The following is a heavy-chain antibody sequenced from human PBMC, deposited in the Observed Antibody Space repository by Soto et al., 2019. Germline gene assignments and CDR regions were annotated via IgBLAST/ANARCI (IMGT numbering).Heavy chain of an antibody. CDR1: GFTFTSSA. V-gene: IGHV1-58*01. J-gene: IGHJ4*02. CDR3: AADATAWQQMVPSDY. CDR2: IAVGSGYT. Sequence: QMQLEQSGPEVKKPGTSVKVSCKASGFTFTSSAFQWVRQARGQRLEWIGWIAVGSGYTNYAQRFQDRGTLTRDMSTATTYMELSRLTSEDTAISYCAADATAWQQMVPSDYWGQGTLVTVSS. D-gene: IGHD2-8*01.